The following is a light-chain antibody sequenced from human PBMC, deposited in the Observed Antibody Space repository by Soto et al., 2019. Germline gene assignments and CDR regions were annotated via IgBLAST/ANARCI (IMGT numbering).Light chain of an antibody. Sequence: EIVLTQSPATLSLSPGERAPLSCRASQSVSSYLAWYQQKPGQAPRLLIYDASNRDTGIPARFSGSGSGTEFTLSISSLQSEDFAVYYCQQYYNWPRTFGQGTKVDIK. V-gene: IGKV3-15*01. J-gene: IGKJ1*01. CDR2: DAS. CDR3: QQYYNWPRT. CDR1: QSVSSY.